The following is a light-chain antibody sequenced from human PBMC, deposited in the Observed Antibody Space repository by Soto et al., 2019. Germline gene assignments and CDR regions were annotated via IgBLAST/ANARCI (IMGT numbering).Light chain of an antibody. CDR1: SSDVGSYNL. J-gene: IGLJ1*01. CDR3: CSYAGSGTYV. V-gene: IGLV2-23*01. CDR2: EDS. Sequence: QSVLTQPASVSGSPGQSITISCTGTSSDVGSYNLVSWYQQHPGKAPKLIIYEDSKRPSGVSNRFSGSKSGNTASLTISGLQAEDEADYYCCSYAGSGTYVFGTGTKVPLL.